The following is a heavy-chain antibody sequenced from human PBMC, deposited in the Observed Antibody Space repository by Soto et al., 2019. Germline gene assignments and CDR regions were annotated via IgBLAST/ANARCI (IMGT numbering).Heavy chain of an antibody. CDR1: GFTFSSYG. D-gene: IGHD1-26*01. J-gene: IGHJ4*02. Sequence: QVQLVESGGGVVQPGRSLRLSCAASGFTFSSYGMHWVRQAPGKGLEWVAVISYDGSNKYYADSVKGRFTISRDNSKNTLYLQMNSLRAEDTAVYYCAKDIVGATLYYFDYWGQGTLVTVSS. CDR3: AKDIVGATLYYFDY. CDR2: ISYDGSNK. V-gene: IGHV3-30*18.